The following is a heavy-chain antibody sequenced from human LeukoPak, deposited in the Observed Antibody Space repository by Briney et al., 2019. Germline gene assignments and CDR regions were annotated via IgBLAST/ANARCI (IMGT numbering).Heavy chain of an antibody. CDR3: ARFGVPYGVDV. V-gene: IGHV3-64D*06. CDR2: ISSNGGST. Sequence: PGGSLRLSCSASGFTFSTYAMHWVRQAPGKGLEYVSGISSNGGSTYYADSVKGRFTISRDSSKSTLYLQMSSLRPEDTAMYYCARFGVPYGVDVWGQGTTVTVSS. J-gene: IGHJ6*02. D-gene: IGHD2-8*01. CDR1: GFTFSTYA.